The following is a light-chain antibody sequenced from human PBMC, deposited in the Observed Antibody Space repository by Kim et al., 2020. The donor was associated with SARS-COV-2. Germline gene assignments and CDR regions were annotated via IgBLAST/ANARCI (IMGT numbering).Light chain of an antibody. Sequence: ESVLTQSPGTLSLSPGDRATLSCRASQSVSSSYLAWYQQKPGQPPRLLIYGASSRATGIPDRFSGSGSGTDFTLTISRLEPEDFAVYYCQQYGGSPLFSFGPGTKVDIK. J-gene: IGKJ3*01. V-gene: IGKV3-20*01. CDR3: QQYGGSPLFS. CDR2: GAS. CDR1: QSVSSSY.